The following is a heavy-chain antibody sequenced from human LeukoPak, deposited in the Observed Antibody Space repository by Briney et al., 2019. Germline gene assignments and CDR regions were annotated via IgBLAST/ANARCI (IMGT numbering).Heavy chain of an antibody. CDR1: SGSISSISFY. CDR3: ARGSIWDAFDI. D-gene: IGHD6-6*01. Sequence: SETLSLTCTVSSGSISSISFYWGWIRQPPGKGLECIGSIFYNGNTHYNPSLKSRVTISVDTSKNQFSLKLSSVTAADTAVYYCARGSIWDAFDIWGQGTMVTVSS. J-gene: IGHJ3*02. CDR2: IFYNGNT. V-gene: IGHV4-39*07.